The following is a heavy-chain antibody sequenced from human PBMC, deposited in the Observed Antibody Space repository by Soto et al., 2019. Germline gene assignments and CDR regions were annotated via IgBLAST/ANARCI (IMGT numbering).Heavy chain of an antibody. D-gene: IGHD3-22*01. CDR3: TTHTMILVHPDY. CDR2: IKSKTDGGTT. V-gene: IGHV3-15*05. Sequence: WVRQAPGKGLEWVARIKSKTDGGTTDYAAPVKGRFTMSRDDSKNTLYLQMNSLKTEDTAVYYCTTHTMILVHPDYWGPGTLVTVSS. J-gene: IGHJ4*02.